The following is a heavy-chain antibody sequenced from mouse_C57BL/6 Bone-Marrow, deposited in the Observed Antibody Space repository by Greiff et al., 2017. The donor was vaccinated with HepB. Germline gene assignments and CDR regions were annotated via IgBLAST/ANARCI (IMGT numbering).Heavy chain of an antibody. Sequence: EVKLLESGPGLVKPSQSLSLTCSVTGYSITSGYYWNWIRQFPGNKLEWMGYISYDGSNNYNPSLKNRISITRDTSKNQFFLKLNSVTTEDTATYYCARGLRPNAMDYWGQGTSVTVSS. J-gene: IGHJ4*01. CDR1: GYSITSGYY. V-gene: IGHV3-6*01. CDR2: ISYDGSN. CDR3: ARGLRPNAMDY. D-gene: IGHD2-4*01.